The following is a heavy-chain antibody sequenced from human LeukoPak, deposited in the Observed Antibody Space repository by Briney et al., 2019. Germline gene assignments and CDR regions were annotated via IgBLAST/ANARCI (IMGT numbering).Heavy chain of an antibody. Sequence: GGSLRLSCAASGFNSYWMSWVRQAPGKGLEWVANIKQDGSEKYYVDSVKGRFTISRDNVKNSLYLQMNSLRAEDTAVYYCASPAYGDYALFDYWGQGTLVTVSS. V-gene: IGHV3-7*01. D-gene: IGHD4-17*01. J-gene: IGHJ4*02. CDR3: ASPAYGDYALFDY. CDR1: GFNSYW. CDR2: IKQDGSEK.